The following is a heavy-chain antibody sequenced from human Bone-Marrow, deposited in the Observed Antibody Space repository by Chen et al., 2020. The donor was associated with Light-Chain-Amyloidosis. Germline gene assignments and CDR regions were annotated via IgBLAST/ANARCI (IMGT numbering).Heavy chain of an antibody. CDR1: GYTFTGNY. CDR2: INPNSGGT. J-gene: IGHJ5*02. V-gene: IGHV1-2*02. D-gene: IGHD3-22*01. CDR3: ARDVDYDSSGYSAP. Sequence: QVQLVQSGAGVKKPGASGKVSCKASGYTFTGNYMHWVRQAPGQGLEWMGWINPNSGGTNYAQKFQGRVTMTRDTSISTAYMELSRLRSDDTAVYYCARDVDYDSSGYSAPWGQGTLVTVSS.